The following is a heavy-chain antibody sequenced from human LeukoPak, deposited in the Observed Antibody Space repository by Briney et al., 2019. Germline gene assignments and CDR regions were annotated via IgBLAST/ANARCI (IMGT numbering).Heavy chain of an antibody. D-gene: IGHD3-3*02. Sequence: GGSLRLSCAASGFTFSRYWMHWVRQAPGKGLVWVSRTNTDGSSASYADSVKGRFTISSDTDKDTLYRQMNSLRAEDTAVYYCARAHLWPYGMDVWGLGTTVTVSS. V-gene: IGHV3-74*01. CDR3: ARAHLWPYGMDV. CDR2: TNTDGSSA. CDR1: GFTFSRYW. J-gene: IGHJ6*02.